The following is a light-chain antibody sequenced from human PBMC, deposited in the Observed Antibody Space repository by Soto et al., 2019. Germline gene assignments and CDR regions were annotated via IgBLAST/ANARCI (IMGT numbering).Light chain of an antibody. CDR2: DAS. CDR1: QSFSSW. Sequence: DIQMTQSPSTLSASVGDRVTITCRASQSFSSWLAWYQQKPGKAPKVLIYDASSLESGVPSRFSGSGSGTDFTLTISSLQAEDVAVYYCQQYYKTPWTFGQGTKVDI. V-gene: IGKV1-5*01. J-gene: IGKJ1*01. CDR3: QQYYKTPWT.